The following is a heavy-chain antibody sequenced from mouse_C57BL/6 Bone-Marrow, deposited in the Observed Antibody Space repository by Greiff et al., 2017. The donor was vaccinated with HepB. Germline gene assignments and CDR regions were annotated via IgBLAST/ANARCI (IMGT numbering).Heavy chain of an antibody. J-gene: IGHJ1*03. CDR1: GFSLTSYG. V-gene: IGHV2-2*01. CDR2: IWSGGST. Sequence: VQLQQSGPGLVQPSQSLSITCTVSGFSLTSYGVHWVRQSPGKGLEWLGVIWSGGSTDYNAAFISRLSISKDNSKSQDFFKMNSLQADDTAIYYCASPFITTVVESHYWYFDVWGTGTTVTVSS. D-gene: IGHD1-1*01. CDR3: ASPFITTVVESHYWYFDV.